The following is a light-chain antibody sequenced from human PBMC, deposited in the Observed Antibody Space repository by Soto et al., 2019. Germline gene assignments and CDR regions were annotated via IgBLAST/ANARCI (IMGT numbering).Light chain of an antibody. V-gene: IGKV4-1*01. CDR1: QSVLFSPNNKNY. Sequence: DIVMTQSPDSLAVSLGERATINCKSSQSVLFSPNNKNYLAWYQQKPGPPPKLLISWASTRESGVPDRFSGSGSGTDFTLTISSLQAEDVAFYYCQQYHSAPQTFGQGTKVEIK. CDR2: WAS. CDR3: QQYHSAPQT. J-gene: IGKJ1*01.